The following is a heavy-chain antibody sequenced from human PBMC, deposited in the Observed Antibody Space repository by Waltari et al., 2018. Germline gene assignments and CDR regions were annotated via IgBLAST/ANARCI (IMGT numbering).Heavy chain of an antibody. CDR3: ARELWGSYYYYYYGMDV. D-gene: IGHD1-26*01. CDR2: MNPNSGNT. Sequence: QVQLVQSGAEVKKPGASVKVSCKASGSTFTSYDINWVRQATAQGLEWMGWMNPNSGNTGYAQKFQGRVTMTRNTSISTAYMELSSLRSEDTAVYYCARELWGSYYYYYYGMDVWGQGTTVTVSS. J-gene: IGHJ6*02. V-gene: IGHV1-8*01. CDR1: GSTFTSYD.